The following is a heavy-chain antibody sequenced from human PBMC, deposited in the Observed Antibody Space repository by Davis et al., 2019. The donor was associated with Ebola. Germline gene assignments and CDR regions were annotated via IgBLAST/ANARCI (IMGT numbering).Heavy chain of an antibody. Sequence: AASVKVSCKASGGTFISYAISWVRQAPGQGLEWMGGIIPIFGTANYAQKFQGSVTITADESTSTAYMELSSLRSEDTAVYYCARDAASGAAEYWGQGTLVTVSS. CDR3: ARDAASGAAEY. CDR2: IIPIFGTA. CDR1: GGTFISYA. V-gene: IGHV1-69*13. D-gene: IGHD6-25*01. J-gene: IGHJ4*02.